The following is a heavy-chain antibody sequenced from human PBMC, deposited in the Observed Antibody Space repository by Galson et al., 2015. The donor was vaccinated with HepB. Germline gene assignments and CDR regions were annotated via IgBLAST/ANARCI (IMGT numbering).Heavy chain of an antibody. CDR2: INAGNGNT. CDR3: AITYCGGDCYSRPYYYYYYMDV. J-gene: IGHJ6*03. CDR1: GYTFTSYA. D-gene: IGHD2-21*01. Sequence: SVKVSCKASGYTFTSYAMHWVRQAPGQRLEWMGWINAGNGNTKYSQKFQGRVTITRDTSASTAYMELSSLRSEDTAVYYCAITYCGGDCYSRPYYYYYYMDVWGKGTTVTVSS. V-gene: IGHV1-3*01.